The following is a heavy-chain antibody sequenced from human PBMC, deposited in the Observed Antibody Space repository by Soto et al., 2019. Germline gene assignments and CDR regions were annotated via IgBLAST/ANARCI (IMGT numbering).Heavy chain of an antibody. CDR1: GFTFSSYA. Sequence: QVQLVESGGGVVQPGRSLRLSCAASGFTFSSYAMHWVRQAPGMGLEWVAVISYDGSNKYYADSVKGRFTISRDNSKNTPYLQTNSLRAEDTAVYYSARHIAARGVDVWGQGTMVTVSS. CDR2: ISYDGSNK. V-gene: IGHV3-30-3*01. J-gene: IGHJ6*02. D-gene: IGHD6-6*01. CDR3: ARHIAARGVDV.